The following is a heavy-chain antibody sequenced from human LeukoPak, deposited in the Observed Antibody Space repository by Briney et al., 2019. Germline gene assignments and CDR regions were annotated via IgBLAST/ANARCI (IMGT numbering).Heavy chain of an antibody. CDR2: ISYDGSNK. Sequence: SCKASGFTFSSYAMHWVRQAPGKGLEWVAVISYDGSNKYYADSVKGRFTISRDNSKNTLYLQMNSLRAEDTAVYYCATLIVATTGRDYWGQGTLVTVSS. CDR1: GFTFSSYA. V-gene: IGHV3-30-3*01. J-gene: IGHJ4*02. D-gene: IGHD5-12*01. CDR3: ATLIVATTGRDY.